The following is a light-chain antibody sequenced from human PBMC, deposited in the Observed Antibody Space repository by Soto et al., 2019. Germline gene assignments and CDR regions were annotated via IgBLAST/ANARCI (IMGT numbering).Light chain of an antibody. V-gene: IGLV2-14*01. CDR1: SSDVGGYNY. CDR2: EVT. J-gene: IGLJ2*01. Sequence: QSALTQPASVSGSPGQSITISCTGTSSDVGGYNYVSWYQQHPGKAPKLMIYEVTNRPSGVSNRFSGSKSGNTASLTISGLQAEDEADYYCSSYTTGGTVGVVFGGGTKLTVL. CDR3: SSYTTGGTVGVV.